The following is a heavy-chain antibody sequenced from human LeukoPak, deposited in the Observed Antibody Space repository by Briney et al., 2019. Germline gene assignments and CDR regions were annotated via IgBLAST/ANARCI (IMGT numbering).Heavy chain of an antibody. CDR2: IYPGDSDT. J-gene: IGHJ4*02. D-gene: IGHD2-2*01. V-gene: IGHV5-51*01. CDR1: GYSFTSYW. Sequence: GESLKISCKGSGYSFTSYWIGWVRQMPGKGLEWMGIIYPGDSDTRYSPSFQGQVTISADKSISTAYLQCSSLKASDTAMYYRARLQLLPYFHFDYWGQGTLVTVSS. CDR3: ARLQLLPYFHFDY.